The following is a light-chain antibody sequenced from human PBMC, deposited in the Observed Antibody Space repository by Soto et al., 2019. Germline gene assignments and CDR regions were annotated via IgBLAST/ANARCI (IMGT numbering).Light chain of an antibody. CDR1: QSLNSW. CDR2: DAS. CDR3: QQFYNYPRT. V-gene: IGKV1-5*01. J-gene: IGKJ1*01. Sequence: DIQMTQSPSTLSASVGDRVSITCRASQSLNSWLAWYQQKPGKAPKLLIYDASTLQTGVPSRFSGSGSGTDFTLTISYLQSEDFGTYYCQQFYNYPRTFGQGTKVDIK.